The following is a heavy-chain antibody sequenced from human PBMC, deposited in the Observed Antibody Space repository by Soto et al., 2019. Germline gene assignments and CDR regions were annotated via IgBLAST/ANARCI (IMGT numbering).Heavy chain of an antibody. J-gene: IGHJ6*02. CDR2: ISYDGSEK. D-gene: IGHD2-15*01. CDR1: GFTFXXXG. V-gene: IGHV3-30-3*01. CDR3: ARDLRGCSGGTCYSTYHYGMDV. Sequence: ESGGGVVQPGRSLRLSCAASGFTFXXXGXHWVRQAXGKGLEWVAVISYDGSEKYYADSVKGRFTISRDNSKNTLFLQMSSLRPDDTAVYYCARDLRGCSGGTCYSTYHYGMDVWGQGTTVTVSS.